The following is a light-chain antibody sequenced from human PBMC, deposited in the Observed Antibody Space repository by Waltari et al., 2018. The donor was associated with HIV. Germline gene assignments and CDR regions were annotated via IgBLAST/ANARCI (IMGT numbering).Light chain of an antibody. Sequence: HSLLTQPPSVSGAPGQRVTLPCPGRSSNIGAGYDGHWYQKYPGTAPKLLIFQNINRPSGVPDRFSGSKSVTSASLVITGLQAEDEADYYCQSYDRRLMWVFGGGTSLTV. J-gene: IGLJ2*01. V-gene: IGLV1-40*01. CDR3: QSYDRRLMWV. CDR2: QNI. CDR1: SSNIGAGYD.